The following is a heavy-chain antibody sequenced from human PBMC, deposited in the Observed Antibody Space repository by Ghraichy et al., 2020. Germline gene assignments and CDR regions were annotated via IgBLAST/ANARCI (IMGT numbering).Heavy chain of an antibody. V-gene: IGHV3-7*01. D-gene: IGHD5-18*01. CDR2: IKQDGSEK. Sequence: GGSLRLSCAASGFTFSSYWMSWVRQAPGKGLEWVANIKQDGSEKYYVDSVKGRFTISRDNAKNSLYLQMNSLRAEDTAVYYCARDDDTANDAFDYWGQGTLVTVSS. CDR1: GFTFSSYW. J-gene: IGHJ4*02. CDR3: ARDDDTANDAFDY.